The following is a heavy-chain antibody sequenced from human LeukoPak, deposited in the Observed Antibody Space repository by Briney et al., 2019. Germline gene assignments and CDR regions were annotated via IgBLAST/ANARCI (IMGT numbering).Heavy chain of an antibody. Sequence: SVKVSCKASGGTFSSYAISWVRQAPGQELEWMGGIIPIFGTANYAQKFQGRVTITADESTSTAYMELSSLTSEDTAVYYCARTYYYSSGTDNWFDPWGQGTLVTVSS. D-gene: IGHD3-10*01. CDR3: ARTYYYSSGTDNWFDP. CDR2: IIPIFGTA. V-gene: IGHV1-69*13. J-gene: IGHJ5*02. CDR1: GGTFSSYA.